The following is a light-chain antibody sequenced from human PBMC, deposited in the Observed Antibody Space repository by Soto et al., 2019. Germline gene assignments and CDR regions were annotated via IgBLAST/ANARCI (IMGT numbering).Light chain of an antibody. V-gene: IGLV2-23*01. CDR3: SSYAGSSARVV. J-gene: IGLJ2*01. CDR1: STDFENYNL. Sequence: QSVLTQPASVSGSPGQSITISCTRSSTDFENYNLVSWYQHCPDKAPKLIIYEGTKRPSEISDRFSGSESDTTASLIISGLQPEDEADYYCSSYAGSSARVVFGGGTKLTV. CDR2: EGT.